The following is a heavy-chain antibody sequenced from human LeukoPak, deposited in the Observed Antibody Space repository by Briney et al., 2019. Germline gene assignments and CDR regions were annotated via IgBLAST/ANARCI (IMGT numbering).Heavy chain of an antibody. V-gene: IGHV3-23*01. CDR3: AIAAAATFGAFDI. Sequence: GGSLRLSCAASGFTFSKHGMHWVRQAPGKGLEWVSAISGSGGSTYYADSVKGRFTISRDNSKNTLYLQMNSLRAEDTAVYYCAIAAAATFGAFDIWGQGTMVTVSS. J-gene: IGHJ3*02. D-gene: IGHD6-13*01. CDR2: ISGSGGST. CDR1: GFTFSKHG.